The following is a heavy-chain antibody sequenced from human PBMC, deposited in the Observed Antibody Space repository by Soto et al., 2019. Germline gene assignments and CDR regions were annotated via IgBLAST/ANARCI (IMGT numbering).Heavy chain of an antibody. D-gene: IGHD6-13*01. J-gene: IGHJ4*02. CDR3: LRGWSGSSWYMFAY. CDR2: IRCNSDTI. V-gene: IGHV3-9*01. Sequence: EVQLVESGGGLVQPGRSLRLSCAASGFTFNDYAMHWVRQVPGKGLDWVSGIRCNSDTIDYADSVKGRFTISRDNAKNSMYLQMNSVRTEDKGLYDCLRGWSGSSWYMFAYWGQGTLVTASS. CDR1: GFTFNDYA.